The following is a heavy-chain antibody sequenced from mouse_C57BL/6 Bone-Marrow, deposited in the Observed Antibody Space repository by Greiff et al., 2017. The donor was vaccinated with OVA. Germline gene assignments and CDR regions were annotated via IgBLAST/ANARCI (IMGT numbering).Heavy chain of an antibody. Sequence: QVHVKQSGAELARPGASVKLSCKASGYTFTSYGISWVKQRTGPGLEWIGEIYPRSGNTYYNEKFKGKATLTADKSSSTAYMELRSLTSEDSAVYFCARGAYYGSSYLDYWGQGTTLTVSS. J-gene: IGHJ2*01. V-gene: IGHV1-81*01. CDR1: GYTFTSYG. CDR3: ARGAYYGSSYLDY. CDR2: IYPRSGNT. D-gene: IGHD1-1*01.